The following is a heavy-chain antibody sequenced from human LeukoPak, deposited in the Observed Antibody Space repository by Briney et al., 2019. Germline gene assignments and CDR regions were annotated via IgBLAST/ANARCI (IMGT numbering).Heavy chain of an antibody. CDR2: ISSSSSYI. CDR1: GFTFSSYS. CDR3: ASALINHLVVPPINCFDP. V-gene: IGHV3-21*01. D-gene: IGHD2-15*01. J-gene: IGHJ5*02. Sequence: GGSLRLSCAASGFTFSSYSMNWVRQAPGKGLEWVSSISSSSSYIYYADSVKGRFTISRDNAKNSLYLQMNSLRAEDTAVYYCASALINHLVVPPINCFDPWGQGILITVSS.